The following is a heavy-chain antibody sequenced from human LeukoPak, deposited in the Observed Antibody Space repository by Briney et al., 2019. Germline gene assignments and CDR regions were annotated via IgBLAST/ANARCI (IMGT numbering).Heavy chain of an antibody. CDR1: GFTVSSNY. V-gene: IGHV3-48*01. J-gene: IGHJ4*02. CDR2: ISSSSSTI. Sequence: GGSLRLSCAASGFTVSSNYMSWVRQAPGKGLEWVSYISSSSSTIYYADSVKGRFTISRDNAKNSLYLQMNSLRAEDTAVYYCARGGYGDSPHFDYWGQGTLVTVSS. D-gene: IGHD4-17*01. CDR3: ARGGYGDSPHFDY.